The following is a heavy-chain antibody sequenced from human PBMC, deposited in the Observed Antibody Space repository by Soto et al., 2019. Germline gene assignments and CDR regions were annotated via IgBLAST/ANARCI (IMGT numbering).Heavy chain of an antibody. Sequence: EVQLLESGGGLVQPGGSLRLSCAASGFTFSSYWMHWVRQAPGKGLVWVSRMNSDGSDTYYADSVKGRFTISRDNARNTVYLQMNSLRVEDTAVYYCAREGMGFSNWFDPRGQGTLVTVSS. CDR3: AREGMGFSNWFDP. D-gene: IGHD2-8*01. CDR1: GFTFSSYW. V-gene: IGHV3-74*01. J-gene: IGHJ5*02. CDR2: MNSDGSDT.